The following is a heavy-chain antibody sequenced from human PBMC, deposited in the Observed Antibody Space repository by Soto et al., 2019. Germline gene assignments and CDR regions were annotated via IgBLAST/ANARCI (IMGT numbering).Heavy chain of an antibody. D-gene: IGHD3-22*01. CDR3: AREGYYYDSSGYLDYFDY. CDR1: GYTFTSYY. V-gene: IGHV1-3*01. J-gene: IGHJ4*02. Sequence: ASVKVSCKASGYTFTSYYMHWVRQAPGQRLEWMGWINAGNGNTKYSQKFQGRVTITRDTSASTAYMELSSLRSEDTAVYYCAREGYYYDSSGYLDYFDYWGQGTLVTVSS. CDR2: INAGNGNT.